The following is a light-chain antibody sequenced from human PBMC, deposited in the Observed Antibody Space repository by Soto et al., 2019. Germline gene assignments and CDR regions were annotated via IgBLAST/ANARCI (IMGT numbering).Light chain of an antibody. CDR1: QDISNY. V-gene: IGKV1-9*01. CDR3: QQLNSYPLT. Sequence: DIQLTQSPSFLSASVGDRVTITCRASQDISNYLVWYQQTPGKAPKPLIYAASTLQSGVPSRFSGSGSGTEFTPTISSLQPEDFATYYCQQLNSYPLTFGPGTKVDIK. CDR2: AAS. J-gene: IGKJ3*01.